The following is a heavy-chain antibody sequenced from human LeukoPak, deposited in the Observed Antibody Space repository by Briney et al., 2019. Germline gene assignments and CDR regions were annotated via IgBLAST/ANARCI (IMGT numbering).Heavy chain of an antibody. CDR2: INTDGSST. CDR3: TKDRVWNSFDS. J-gene: IGHJ4*02. Sequence: GGSLRLSCAASGFTFSNHWMNWVRQAPGKGLVWVSRINTDGSSTTYADSVKGRFTISRDNAKNTLYLQMNSLKNEDTAVYYCTKDRVWNSFDSWGQGTLVTVSS. CDR1: GFTFSNHW. D-gene: IGHD1-1*01. V-gene: IGHV3-74*01.